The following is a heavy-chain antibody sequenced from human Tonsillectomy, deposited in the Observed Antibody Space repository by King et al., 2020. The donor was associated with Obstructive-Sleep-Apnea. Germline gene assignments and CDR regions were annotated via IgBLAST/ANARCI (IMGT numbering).Heavy chain of an antibody. V-gene: IGHV3-23*04. Sequence: QLVQSGGGLVQPGGSLRLSCAASGFIFTNYGMSWVRQAPGKGLVWISTISGTGGTTYYADSVRGRVSISRDNARDTLDLQMNSLRNEDTAVYYCARGQYNHGEFDYWGQGILVAVSS. CDR1: GFIFTNYG. D-gene: IGHD4-17*01. J-gene: IGHJ4*02. CDR3: ARGQYNHGEFDY. CDR2: ISGTGGTT.